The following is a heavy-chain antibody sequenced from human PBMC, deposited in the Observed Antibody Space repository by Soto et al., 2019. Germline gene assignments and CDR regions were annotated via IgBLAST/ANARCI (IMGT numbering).Heavy chain of an antibody. D-gene: IGHD3-10*01. CDR3: ARDAPGPGVPYYYYGIDV. V-gene: IGHV3-66*01. J-gene: IGHJ6*02. CDR1: GFTVSSNY. CDR2: IYSDGTT. Sequence: EVQLVESGGGLVQPGGSLRLSCAASGFTVSSNYVNWVRQAPGKGLEWVSLIYSDGTTYYADSVKGRFTISRDNSKNTLYLQMNSLRAEDTAMYYCARDAPGPGVPYYYYGIDVWGQGTTVTVSS.